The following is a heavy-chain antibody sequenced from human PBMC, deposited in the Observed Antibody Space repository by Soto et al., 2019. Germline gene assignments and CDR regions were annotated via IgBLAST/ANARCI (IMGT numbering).Heavy chain of an antibody. J-gene: IGHJ5*02. CDR2: ISGSGGST. V-gene: IGHV3-23*01. CDR3: ARPGIQLWSPYNWFDP. Sequence: ESGGGLVQPGGSLRLSCAASGFTFSSYAMSWVRQAPGKGLEWVSAISGSGGSTYYADSVKGRFTISRDNSKNTLYLQMNSLRAEDTAVYYCARPGIQLWSPYNWFDPWGQGTLVTVSS. CDR1: GFTFSSYA. D-gene: IGHD5-18*01.